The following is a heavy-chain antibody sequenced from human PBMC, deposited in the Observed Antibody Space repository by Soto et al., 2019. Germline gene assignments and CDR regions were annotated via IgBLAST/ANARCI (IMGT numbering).Heavy chain of an antibody. CDR1: GYTFTSYA. J-gene: IGHJ4*02. CDR2: INAGNGNT. CDR3: ARDLSGNPGY. V-gene: IGHV1-3*01. D-gene: IGHD2-15*01. Sequence: GASVKVSCKASGYTFTSYAMHWVRQAPGQRLEWMGWINAGNGNTNYAQKLQGRVTMTTDTSTSTAYMELRSLRSDDTAVYYCARDLSGNPGYWGQGTLLTVSS.